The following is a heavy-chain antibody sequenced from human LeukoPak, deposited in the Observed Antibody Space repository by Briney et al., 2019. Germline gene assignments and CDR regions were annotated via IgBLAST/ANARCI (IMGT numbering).Heavy chain of an antibody. V-gene: IGHV3-7*03. D-gene: IGHD3-10*01. J-gene: IGHJ4*02. CDR2: IKQDGSEK. CDR1: GFTFSSYW. CDR3: ARDYYGSGSYYNRGFDY. Sequence: PGGSLRLSCAASGFTFSSYWMSWVRQAPGKGLEWVANIKQDGSEKYYVDSVKGRFTISRDNAKNSLYLQMNSLRAEDTAVYYCARDYYGSGSYYNRGFDYRGQGTLVTVSS.